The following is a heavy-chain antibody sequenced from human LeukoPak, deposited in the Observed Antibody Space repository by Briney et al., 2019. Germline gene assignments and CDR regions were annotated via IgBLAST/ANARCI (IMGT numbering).Heavy chain of an antibody. D-gene: IGHD3-10*01. CDR1: GGSLTNYY. J-gene: IGHJ4*02. Sequence: PSETLSLTCTVSGGSLTNYYWSWIRQPPGERLEWIGYIYYSGSTDYNPSLKSRVTMSVDTSKNQSSLKLNSVTPADTAVYYCARGRQGIFRGDYFGHWGQGALVTVSS. CDR2: IYYSGST. V-gene: IGHV4-59*01. CDR3: ARGRQGIFRGDYFGH.